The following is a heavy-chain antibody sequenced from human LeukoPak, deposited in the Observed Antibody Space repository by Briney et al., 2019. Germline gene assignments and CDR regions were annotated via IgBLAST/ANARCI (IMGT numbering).Heavy chain of an antibody. V-gene: IGHV3-23*01. Sequence: PGGSLRLSCAASGFTLSNYAMSWVRQAPGQGLEWVSSMSGSGSSRYHADSVKGRFTISRDNAKNMLYLQMKSLRVEDTALYYCVRDWDHFDFDSWGQGTLVTVSS. J-gene: IGHJ5*01. D-gene: IGHD1-26*01. CDR2: MSGSGSSR. CDR1: GFTLSNYA. CDR3: VRDWDHFDFDS.